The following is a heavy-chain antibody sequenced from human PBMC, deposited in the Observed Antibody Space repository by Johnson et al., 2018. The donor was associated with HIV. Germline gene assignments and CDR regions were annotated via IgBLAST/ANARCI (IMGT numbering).Heavy chain of an antibody. CDR2: INSDGAIR. CDR3: ARGSLMTQWLRGDDAFDI. V-gene: IGHV3-74*02. J-gene: IGHJ3*02. Sequence: MLLVESGGGVVPPGGSLRLSCVVSGFNFSSHWMHWVRQVPGKGLVWVSRINSDGAIRSYADSVKCRLTISRDNAKNMLFLQMTSLRAADTAVYYCARGSLMTQWLRGDDAFDIWGQGTRVTVSS. D-gene: IGHD6-19*01. CDR1: GFNFSSHW.